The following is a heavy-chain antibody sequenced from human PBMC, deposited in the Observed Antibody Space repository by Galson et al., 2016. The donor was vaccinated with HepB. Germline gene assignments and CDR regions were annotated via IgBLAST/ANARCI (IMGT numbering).Heavy chain of an antibody. V-gene: IGHV3-33*01. CDR2: IWYDGSNE. Sequence: SLRLSCAASGFTFSSYGVHWVRQAPGKGLEWVALIWYDGSNEYYADSVKGRFTISRDNTKDTLWLQMNSLRAEDTAVYYCARGPRYHYYYYGLDVWGQGTTVTVSS. D-gene: IGHD3-16*02. J-gene: IGHJ6*02. CDR3: ARGPRYHYYYYGLDV. CDR1: GFTFSSYG.